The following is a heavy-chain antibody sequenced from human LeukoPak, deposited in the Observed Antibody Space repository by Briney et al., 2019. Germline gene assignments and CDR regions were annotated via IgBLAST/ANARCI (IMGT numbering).Heavy chain of an antibody. D-gene: IGHD3-3*01. CDR3: ARTHYLRFLEDYFYYYLDV. CDR2: IYTRGST. Sequence: SQTLSLTCTVFGGSLSSGTYFWSWIRRPAGKGLQWIGRIYTRGSTNYNPSLKSRVTISVDTSKNQFSLELGSVTAADTAVYYCARTHYLRFLEDYFYYYLDVWGKGATVTVSS. V-gene: IGHV4-61*02. J-gene: IGHJ6*03. CDR1: GGSLSSGTYF.